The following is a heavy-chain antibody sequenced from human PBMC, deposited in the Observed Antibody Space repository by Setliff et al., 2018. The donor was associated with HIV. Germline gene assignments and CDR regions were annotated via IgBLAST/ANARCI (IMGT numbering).Heavy chain of an antibody. V-gene: IGHV4-34*01. CDR2: INDSGSI. Sequence: SQTLSLTCAVYGGSLNTNHWSWIRQSPGKGLEWIGEINDSGSIKYNPSLKSRITISADASKNQFSLKLTSMIAADTAMFYCARGRGPMGGDAFDIWGQGTMVTVSS. D-gene: IGHD3-10*01. CDR3: ARGRGPMGGDAFDI. CDR1: GGSLNTNH. J-gene: IGHJ3*02.